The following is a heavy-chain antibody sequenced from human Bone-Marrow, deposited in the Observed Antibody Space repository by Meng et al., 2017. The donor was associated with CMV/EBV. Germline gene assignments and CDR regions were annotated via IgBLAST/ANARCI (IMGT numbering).Heavy chain of an antibody. Sequence: GESLKISCAASGFTVSSNYMSWVRQAPGKGLVWVSYVNNDGSSTNYADSVKGRFTISRDHARSTLYLQMNSLRAEDTAVYYCARGYPNYYYGMDVWGQGTTVTVSS. J-gene: IGHJ6*02. D-gene: IGHD2-2*02. CDR1: GFTVSSNY. CDR3: ARGYPNYYYGMDV. CDR2: VNNDGSST. V-gene: IGHV3-74*01.